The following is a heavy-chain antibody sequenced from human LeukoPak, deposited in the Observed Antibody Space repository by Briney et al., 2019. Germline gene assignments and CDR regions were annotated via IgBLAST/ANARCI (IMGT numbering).Heavy chain of an antibody. CDR2: INPSGGST. CDR1: GYTFTSYY. J-gene: IGHJ6*02. CDR3: AREPDVVVTAEVYYGMDV. D-gene: IGHD2-21*02. V-gene: IGHV1-46*01. Sequence: ASVKVSCKASGYTFTSYYMHWVRQAPGQGLEWMGIINPSGGSTNYAQKLQGRVTMTTDTSTSTAYMELRSLRSDDTAVYYCAREPDVVVTAEVYYGMDVWGQGTTVTVSS.